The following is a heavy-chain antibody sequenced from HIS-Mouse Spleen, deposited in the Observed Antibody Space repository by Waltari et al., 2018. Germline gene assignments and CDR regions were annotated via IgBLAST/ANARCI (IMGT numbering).Heavy chain of an antibody. J-gene: IGHJ4*02. Sequence: QVQLVQSGAEVKKPGASVKVSCKASGYTFTAYYMPWFRQPPGQGLEWMGWINPNSGGTNYAQKFQGRVTMTRDTSISTAYMELSRLRSDDTAVYYCARVTTVTTPRYFDYWGQGTLVTVSS. CDR2: INPNSGGT. D-gene: IGHD4-4*01. CDR1: GYTFTAYY. V-gene: IGHV1-2*02. CDR3: ARVTTVTTPRYFDY.